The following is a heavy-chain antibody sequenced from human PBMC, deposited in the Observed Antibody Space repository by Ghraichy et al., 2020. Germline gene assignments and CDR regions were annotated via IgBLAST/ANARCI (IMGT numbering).Heavy chain of an antibody. J-gene: IGHJ6*02. CDR1: GDSITSGDYY. CDR3: ARDHAGAYYYYAMDV. V-gene: IGHV4-31*03. CDR2: IYHSGGT. D-gene: IGHD2-8*02. Sequence: SQTLSLTCTVSGDSITSGDYYWTWIRQQPGKGLEWIGYIYHSGGTSYNPSLKSRLTISVDTSKNQFSLKLSSVTAADTAVYYCARDHAGAYYYYAMDVWGQGTTVTVS.